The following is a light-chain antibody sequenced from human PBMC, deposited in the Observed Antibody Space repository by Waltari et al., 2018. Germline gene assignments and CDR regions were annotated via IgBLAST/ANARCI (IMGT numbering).Light chain of an antibody. J-gene: IGLJ2*01. V-gene: IGLV1-44*01. CDR3: ATWDGSLNVL. CDR2: SNY. CDR1: SSNIGSNT. Sequence: SVLTQPPSASGTPGQRVTISCSGSSSNIGSNTVSWYQQLPGTAPKLLIYSNYQRSAGVPDRLSGSKAGTSASLAISGLQAEDEADYYCATWDGSLNVLFGGGTKLTVL.